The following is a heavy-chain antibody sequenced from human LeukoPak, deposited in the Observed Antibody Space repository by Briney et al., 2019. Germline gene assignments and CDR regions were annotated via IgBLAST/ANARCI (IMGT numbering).Heavy chain of an antibody. CDR1: GFTFGSYG. CDR2: IRYDGSNK. D-gene: IGHD3-10*01. Sequence: GGSLRLSCAASGFTFGSYGMHWVRQAPGKGLEWVAFIRYDGSNKYYADSVKGRFTISRDNSKNTLYLQMNSLRAEDTAVYYCAKLFFGVVRGAKQNFDYWGQGTLVTVSS. CDR3: AKLFFGVVRGAKQNFDY. V-gene: IGHV3-30*02. J-gene: IGHJ4*02.